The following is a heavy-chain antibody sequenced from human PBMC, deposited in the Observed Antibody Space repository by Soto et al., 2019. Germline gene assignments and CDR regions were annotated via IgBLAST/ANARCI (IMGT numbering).Heavy chain of an antibody. CDR3: ARDLSPGITGTTFSYGMDV. Sequence: SVKVSCKASGGTFSSYAISWVRQAPGQGLEWMGGIIPIFGTANYAQKFQGRVTITADKSTSTAYMELSSLRSEDTAVYYCARDLSPGITGTTFSYGMDVWGQGTTVTVSS. CDR1: GGTFSSYA. J-gene: IGHJ6*02. V-gene: IGHV1-69*06. CDR2: IIPIFGTA. D-gene: IGHD1-7*01.